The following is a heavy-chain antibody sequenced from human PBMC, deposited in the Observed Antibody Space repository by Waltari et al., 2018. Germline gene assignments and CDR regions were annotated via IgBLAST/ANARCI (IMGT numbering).Heavy chain of an antibody. J-gene: IGHJ3*02. Sequence: QGQLQQWGAGLLKPSETLSLTGAVYGGSFRGYYWSWIRQPPGRGLEWGGEIKHSGSTNYTPSLKSRVTISVDTSKNQFSLKLSSVTAADTAVYYCARGLYGVGAFDIWGQGTMVTVSS. CDR3: ARGLYGVGAFDI. D-gene: IGHD3-16*01. V-gene: IGHV4-34*01. CDR2: IKHSGST. CDR1: GGSFRGYY.